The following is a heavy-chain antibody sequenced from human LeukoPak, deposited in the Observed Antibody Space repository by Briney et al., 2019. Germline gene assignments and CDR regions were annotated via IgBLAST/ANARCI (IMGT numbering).Heavy chain of an antibody. J-gene: IGHJ4*02. V-gene: IGHV4-59*12. D-gene: IGHD4-23*01. CDR3: ARGLATVVNLEYYFDY. CDR2: IYYSGST. Sequence: SETLSLTCTVSGGSISSYYWSWIRQPPGKGLEWIGYIYYSGSTNYNPSLKSRVTISVDTSKNQFSLKLSSVTATDTAVYYCARGLATVVNLEYYFDYWGQGTLVTVSS. CDR1: GGSISSYY.